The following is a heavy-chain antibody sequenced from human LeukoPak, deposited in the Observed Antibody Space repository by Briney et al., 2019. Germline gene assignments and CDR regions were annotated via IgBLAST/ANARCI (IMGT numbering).Heavy chain of an antibody. D-gene: IGHD3-22*01. Sequence: SETLSLTCTFSGDSISDYYWSWIRQTAGKGLEWIGRLYPGVGTDYNPSLKSRVTMSVDTSKKQFALKLSAVTAADTAVYYCARLKFYDSTGYSPGHYMDVWGKGTTVTVSS. CDR2: LYPGVGT. V-gene: IGHV4-4*07. CDR3: ARLKFYDSTGYSPGHYMDV. CDR1: GDSISDYY. J-gene: IGHJ6*03.